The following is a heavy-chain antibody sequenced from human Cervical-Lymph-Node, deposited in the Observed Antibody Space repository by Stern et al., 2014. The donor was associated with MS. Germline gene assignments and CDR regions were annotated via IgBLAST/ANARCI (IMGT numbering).Heavy chain of an antibody. CDR3: AHRTLSVRDDAFDI. J-gene: IGHJ3*02. CDR2: IYWDDDK. CDR1: GFSLSTSGVG. Sequence: QVTLKESGPTLVKPTQTLTLTCTFSGFSLSTSGVGVGWIRQPPGKALEXLALIYWDDDKRYSPSLKSRLTITKDTSKNQVVLTMTNMDPVDTATYYCAHRTLSVRDDAFDIWGQGTMVTVSS. V-gene: IGHV2-5*02.